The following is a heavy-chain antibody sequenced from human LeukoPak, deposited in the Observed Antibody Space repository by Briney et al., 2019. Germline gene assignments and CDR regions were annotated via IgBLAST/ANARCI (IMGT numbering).Heavy chain of an antibody. D-gene: IGHD3-3*01. CDR2: IIPIFGTA. J-gene: IGHJ6*02. CDR3: ARAPTTIFGVVLYGMDV. Sequence: GASVKVSCKASGGTFSRYAISWVRQAPGQGLEWMGGIIPIFGTANYAQKLQGRVTMTTDTSTSTAYMELRSLRSDDTAVYYCARAPTTIFGVVLYGMDVWGQGTTVTVSS. V-gene: IGHV1-69*05. CDR1: GGTFSRYA.